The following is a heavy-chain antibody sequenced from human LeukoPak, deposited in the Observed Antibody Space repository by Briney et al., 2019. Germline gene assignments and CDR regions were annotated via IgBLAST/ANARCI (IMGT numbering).Heavy chain of an antibody. J-gene: IGHJ5*02. D-gene: IGHD3-10*01. Sequence: ASVKVSCKASGYTFTGYYMHWVRQAPGQGLEWMGWINPNSGVTNYAQKFQGRVTMTRDTSISTAYMELSRLRSYDTAVYYCARFIVVRGVITKRGFDPWGQGTLVTVSS. CDR1: GYTFTGYY. V-gene: IGHV1-2*02. CDR3: ARFIVVRGVITKRGFDP. CDR2: INPNSGVT.